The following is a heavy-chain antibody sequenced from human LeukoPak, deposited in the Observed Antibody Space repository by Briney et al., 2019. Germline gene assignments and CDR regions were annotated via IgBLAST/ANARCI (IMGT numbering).Heavy chain of an antibody. CDR3: ARDFYEWGYYDSSGYFVDY. CDR2: ISYDGSNK. J-gene: IGHJ4*02. CDR1: GFTFSSYG. Sequence: PGRSLRLSCAASGFTFSSYGMHWVRQAPGKGLEWVAVISYDGSNKYYADSVKGRFTISRDNSKNTLYLQMNSLRAEDTAVYYCARDFYEWGYYDSSGYFVDYWGQGTLVTVSS. V-gene: IGHV3-30*03. D-gene: IGHD3-22*01.